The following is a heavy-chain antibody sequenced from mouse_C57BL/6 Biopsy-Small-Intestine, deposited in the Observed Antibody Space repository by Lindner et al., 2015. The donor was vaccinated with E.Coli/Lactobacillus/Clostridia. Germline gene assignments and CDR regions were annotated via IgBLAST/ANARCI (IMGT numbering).Heavy chain of an antibody. D-gene: IGHD3-3*01. CDR1: GYKVTDYW. CDR2: ILPGSDDT. J-gene: IGHJ2*01. Sequence: VQLQESGAELMKPGASVQLSCKATGYKVTDYWIEWIKQRPGHGLEWIGEILPGSDDTNFNEKFKGKASFTADTSSSTAYMQLSSITSEDSAVYYCARGTDYFDFWGQGTTLTVSS. V-gene: IGHV1-9*01. CDR3: ARGTDYFDF.